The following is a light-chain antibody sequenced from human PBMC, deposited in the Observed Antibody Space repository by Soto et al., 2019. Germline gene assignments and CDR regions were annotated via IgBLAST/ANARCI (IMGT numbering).Light chain of an antibody. CDR1: SSDVGGYNF. CDR2: EVT. CDR3: TSYAGSNIPVV. Sequence: QSALTQPPSASGSPGQSVTISCTGTSSDVGGYNFVSWYQQHPGKAPKLMIYEVTKRPSGVPDRFSGSKSGNTASLTVSGLQAEDEADYYCTSYAGSNIPVVFGGGTKRPS. J-gene: IGLJ2*01. V-gene: IGLV2-8*01.